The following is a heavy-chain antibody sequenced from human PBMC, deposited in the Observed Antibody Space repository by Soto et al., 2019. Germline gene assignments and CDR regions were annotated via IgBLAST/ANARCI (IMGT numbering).Heavy chain of an antibody. CDR3: ARGDCSGGSCYFDY. V-gene: IGHV4-30-2*01. D-gene: IGHD2-15*01. CDR2: IYHSGST. J-gene: IGHJ4*02. CDR1: CGSISSGGYS. Sequence: SETLSLTCAVSCGSISSGGYSWSWIRQPPGKGLEWIGYIYHSGSTYYNPSLKSRVTISVDRSKNQFSLKLSSVTAADTAVYYCARGDCSGGSCYFDYWGQGTLVTVSS.